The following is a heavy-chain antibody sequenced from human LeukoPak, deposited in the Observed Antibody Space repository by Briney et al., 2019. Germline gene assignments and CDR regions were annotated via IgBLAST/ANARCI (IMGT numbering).Heavy chain of an antibody. Sequence: GGSLRLSCAASGFTFSSYAMSWVRQAPGKGLEWVSAISGSGGSTYYADSVKGRFTISRDNSKNTLYLQMNSLRAEDTAVYYCAKDPFSSLAAGHGYYFDYWGQGTLVTVSS. J-gene: IGHJ4*02. CDR2: ISGSGGST. CDR1: GFTFSSYA. V-gene: IGHV3-23*01. CDR3: AKDPFSSLAAGHGYYFDY. D-gene: IGHD6-13*01.